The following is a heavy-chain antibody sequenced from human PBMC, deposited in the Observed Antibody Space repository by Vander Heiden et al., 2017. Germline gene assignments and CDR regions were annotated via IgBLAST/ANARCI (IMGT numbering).Heavy chain of an antibody. CDR3: AQDLLQPLLYGG. CDR1: GGSISSSSYY. V-gene: IGHV4-39*01. CDR2: IYYSGST. J-gene: IGHJ4*02. Sequence: QLQLQESGPGLVKPSETLSLTCTVSGGSISSSSYYWGWIRQPPGKGLEWIGSIYYSGSTYYNPSLKSRVTISVDTSKNQFSLKLSSVPAADTAVYYCAQDLLQPLLYGGWGQGTLVTVSS. D-gene: IGHD2-2*02.